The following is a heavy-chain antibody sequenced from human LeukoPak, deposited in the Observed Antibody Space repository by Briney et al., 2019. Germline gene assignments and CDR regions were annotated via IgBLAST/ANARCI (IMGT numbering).Heavy chain of an antibody. CDR3: SSGLSRLPSNNTPVDY. J-gene: IGHJ4*02. V-gene: IGHV3-73*01. CDR1: GFTFSGSA. CDR2: IRSKANNYAT. D-gene: IGHD5-12*01. Sequence: GGSLRLSCAASGFTFSGSAMHGVRQASGKGLEWVGRIRSKANNYATAYAASMKGRFTISKDDSKNTAYLQTNSLKTGDTALCFCSSGLSRLPSNNTPVDYWGQGTLVTVSS.